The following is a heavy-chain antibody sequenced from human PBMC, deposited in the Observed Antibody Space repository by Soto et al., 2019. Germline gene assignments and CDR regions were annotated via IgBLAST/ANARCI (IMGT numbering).Heavy chain of an antibody. D-gene: IGHD2-2*01. CDR3: GGVMIGTSRHTDSDY. J-gene: IGHJ4*02. CDR2: IDYNGVA. Sequence: SETLSLTCSVSGASISSRDYYWGWIRQTPGKGLEWIGNIDYNGVAYYNPSLKSRVTVSKDTSKNQFSLKVASVTAADTAIYYCGGVMIGTSRHTDSDYWGQGTQVTVSS. V-gene: IGHV4-39*01. CDR1: GASISSRDYY.